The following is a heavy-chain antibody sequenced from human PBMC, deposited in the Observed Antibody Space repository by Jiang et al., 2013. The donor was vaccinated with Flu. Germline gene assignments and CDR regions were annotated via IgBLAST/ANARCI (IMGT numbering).Heavy chain of an antibody. CDR1: GGSFSGYY. J-gene: IGHJ6*02. D-gene: IGHD2-15*01. CDR3: AREKYCSGGSCPRRYYYGMDV. CDR2: INHSGST. Sequence: LLKPSETLSLTCAVYGGSFSGYYWSWIRQPPGKGLEWIGEINHSGSTNYNPSLKSRVAISVDTSKNQFSLKLSSVTAADTAVYYCAREKYCSGGSCPRRYYYGMDVWGQGTTVTVSS. V-gene: IGHV4-34*01.